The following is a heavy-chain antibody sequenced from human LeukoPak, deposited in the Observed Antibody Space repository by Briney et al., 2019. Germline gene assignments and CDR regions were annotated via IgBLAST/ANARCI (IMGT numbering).Heavy chain of an antibody. V-gene: IGHV3-13*01. CDR1: GFTFRSYD. CDR2: VGISGDT. Sequence: GSLRLSCAASGFTFRSYDMHWVRQVTGKGLEWVSAVGISGDTYYAGSVKGRFTISRENAKNSLYLQMNSLTAGDTAVYYCVRGGIKVSGIDEIDYGGQGTLVTVSS. D-gene: IGHD6-13*01. J-gene: IGHJ4*02. CDR3: VRGGIKVSGIDEIDY.